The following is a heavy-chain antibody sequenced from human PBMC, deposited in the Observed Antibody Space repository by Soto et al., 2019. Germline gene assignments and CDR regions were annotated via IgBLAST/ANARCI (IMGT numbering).Heavy chain of an antibody. CDR1: GGTFSSYA. J-gene: IGHJ5*02. D-gene: IGHD6-6*01. Sequence: GXSVKDSCKASGGTFSSYAIRWGRQAPGQGLEWMGGIIPIFGTANYAQKFQGRVTITADESTSTAYMELTSLGSEDTAVYYCARPSGPYSSSSWNWFDPWGQGTLVTVSS. V-gene: IGHV1-69*01. CDR2: IIPIFGTA. CDR3: ARPSGPYSSSSWNWFDP.